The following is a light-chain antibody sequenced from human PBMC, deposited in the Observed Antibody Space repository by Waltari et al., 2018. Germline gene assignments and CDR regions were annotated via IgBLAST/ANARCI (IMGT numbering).Light chain of an antibody. J-gene: IGLJ2*01. CDR2: DVS. CDR1: NSDVGSYNH. CDR3: SSFTSSSTVL. Sequence: QSALTQAAAVAGSTGHSLTISCTCTNSDVGSYNHVCCYQQHPGKAPKLMIYDVSNRPSGVSNRFSGSKSGNTASLTISGLQAEDEADYYCSSFTSSSTVLFGGGTRLSVL. V-gene: IGLV2-14*03.